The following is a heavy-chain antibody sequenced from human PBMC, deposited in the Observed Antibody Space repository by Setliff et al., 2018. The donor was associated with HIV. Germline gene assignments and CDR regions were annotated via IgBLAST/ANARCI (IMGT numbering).Heavy chain of an antibody. Sequence: GGSLRLSCAASGFTFSYYWMHWVRQAPGKGLVWVSRVHSDDGSTIYADSVKGRFTISRDKSKNLLFLQMDNLRAEDTAVYYCARVILGYYDSTLALYGMDVWGQGTTVTDS. D-gene: IGHD3-22*01. CDR1: GFTFSYYW. CDR3: ARVILGYYDSTLALYGMDV. CDR2: VHSDDGST. V-gene: IGHV3-74*01. J-gene: IGHJ6*02.